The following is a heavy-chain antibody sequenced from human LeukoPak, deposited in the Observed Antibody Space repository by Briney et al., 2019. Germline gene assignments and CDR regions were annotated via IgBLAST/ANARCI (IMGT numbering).Heavy chain of an antibody. CDR3: ARKNYYYDSSGHRPLYFDY. V-gene: IGHV4-38-2*01. D-gene: IGHD3-22*01. CDR2: IYHSGST. CDR1: GYSISSGYY. J-gene: IGHJ4*02. Sequence: TSETLSLTCAVSGYSISSGYYWAWIRQPPGKGLEWIWSIYHSGSTYYNPSLKSRVTISVDTSTNQFSLKLSSVTAADTAVYYCARKNYYYDSSGHRPLYFDYWGQGTLVTVSS.